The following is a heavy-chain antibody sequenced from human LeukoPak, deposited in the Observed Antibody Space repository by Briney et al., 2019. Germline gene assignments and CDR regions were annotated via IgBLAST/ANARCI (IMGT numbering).Heavy chain of an antibody. CDR1: GFTVSNNY. CDR3: AKDVTQVGYYFDY. CDR2: IYSGGST. V-gene: IGHV3-66*01. J-gene: IGHJ4*02. Sequence: PGGSLRLSCAASGFTVSNNYMSWVRQAPGMGLEWVSVIYSGGSTYYADSVKGRFTISRDNSKNTLYLQMNSLRAEDTAVYYCAKDVTQVGYYFDYWGQGTLVTVSS.